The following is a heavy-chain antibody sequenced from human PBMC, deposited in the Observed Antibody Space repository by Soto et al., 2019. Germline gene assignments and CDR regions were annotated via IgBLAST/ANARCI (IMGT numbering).Heavy chain of an antibody. CDR2: IYPGDSDT. CDR1: GYSFTSYW. D-gene: IGHD6-13*01. V-gene: IGHV5-51*01. Sequence: GESLKISCKGSGYSFTSYWIGWARQMPGKGLEWMGIIYPGDSDTRYSPSFQGQVTISADKSISTAYLQWSSLKASDTAMYYCAKTAAGGKNYYGMDVWGQGTTVTVSS. J-gene: IGHJ6*02. CDR3: AKTAAGGKNYYGMDV.